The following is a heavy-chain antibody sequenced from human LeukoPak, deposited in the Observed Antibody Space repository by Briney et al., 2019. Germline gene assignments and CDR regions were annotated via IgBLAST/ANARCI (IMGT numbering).Heavy chain of an antibody. CDR2: ISWNSGSI. J-gene: IGHJ4*02. D-gene: IGHD3-22*01. CDR3: AKGIKYYYDSSGIDY. Sequence: GRSLRLSCAASGFTFDDYAMHWVRQAPGKGLEWVSGISWNSGSIGYADSVKVRFTISRDNAKNSLYLQMNSLRAEDMALYYCAKGIKYYYDSSGIDYWGQGTLVTVSS. CDR1: GFTFDDYA. V-gene: IGHV3-9*03.